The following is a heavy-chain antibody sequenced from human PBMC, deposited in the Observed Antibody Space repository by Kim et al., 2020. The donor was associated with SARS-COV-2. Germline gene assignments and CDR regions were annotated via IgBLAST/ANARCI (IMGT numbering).Heavy chain of an antibody. J-gene: IGHJ4*02. V-gene: IGHV1-18*01. CDR2: ISAYNGNT. CDR3: ARVIEGGVRGVINPGAADY. CDR1: GYTFTSYG. D-gene: IGHD3-10*01. Sequence: ASVKVSCKASGYTFTSYGISWVRQAPGQGLEWMGWISAYNGNTNYAQKLQGRVTMTTDTSTSTAYMELRSLRSDDTAVYYCARVIEGGVRGVINPGAADYWGQGTLVTVSS.